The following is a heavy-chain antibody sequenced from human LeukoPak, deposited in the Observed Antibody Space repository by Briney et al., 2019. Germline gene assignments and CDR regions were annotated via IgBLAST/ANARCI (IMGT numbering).Heavy chain of an antibody. CDR3: ARQNWNDLSAFDI. Sequence: SETLSLTCTVSGGSISSYYWSWIRQPPGRGLEWIGYIYYSGSTNYNPSLKSRVTISVDTSKNQFSLKLSSVTAADTAVYYCARQNWNDLSAFDIWGQGTMVTVSS. J-gene: IGHJ3*02. CDR1: GGSISSYY. D-gene: IGHD1-1*01. CDR2: IYYSGST. V-gene: IGHV4-59*08.